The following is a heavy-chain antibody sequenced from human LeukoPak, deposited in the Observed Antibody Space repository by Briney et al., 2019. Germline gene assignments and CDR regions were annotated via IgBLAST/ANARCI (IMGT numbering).Heavy chain of an antibody. D-gene: IGHD6-6*01. CDR3: ARVEYSTSSSDY. V-gene: IGHV4-39*07. J-gene: IGHJ4*02. Sequence: SETLSLTCTVSGGSISSSSYYWGWIRQPPGKGLEWIGSIYYSGSTYYNPSLKSRVTISVDTSKNQSSLKLSSVTAADTAVYYCARVEYSTSSSDYWGQGTLVTVSS. CDR1: GGSISSSSYY. CDR2: IYYSGST.